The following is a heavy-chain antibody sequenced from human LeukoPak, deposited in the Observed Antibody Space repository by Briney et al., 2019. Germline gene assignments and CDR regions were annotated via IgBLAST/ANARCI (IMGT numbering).Heavy chain of an antibody. CDR2: INHSGST. CDR3: ARRGFGYYGSGSYLAENGY. D-gene: IGHD3-10*01. Sequence: KPSETLSLTCAMYGGPFSGYYWSWIRQPPGKGLEWIGEINHSGSTNYNPSLKSRVTISIDTSKNQFSLKLSSVTAADTAVYYCARRGFGYYGSGSYLAENGYWGQGTLVTVSS. CDR1: GGPFSGYY. V-gene: IGHV4-34*01. J-gene: IGHJ4*02.